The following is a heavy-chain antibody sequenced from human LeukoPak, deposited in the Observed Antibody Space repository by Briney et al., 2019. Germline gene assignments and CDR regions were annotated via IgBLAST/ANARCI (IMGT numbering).Heavy chain of an antibody. CDR2: INHSGST. D-gene: IGHD3-10*01. CDR1: GGSFSGYY. J-gene: IGHJ3*02. V-gene: IGHV4-34*01. Sequence: PSETLSLTCAVYGGSFSGYYWSWIRQPPGKGLEWIGEINHSGSTNYNLSLKSRVTISVDTSKNQFSLKLSSVTAADTAVYYCARDRGYGSGSYGLERAFDIWGQGTMVTVSS. CDR3: ARDRGYGSGSYGLERAFDI.